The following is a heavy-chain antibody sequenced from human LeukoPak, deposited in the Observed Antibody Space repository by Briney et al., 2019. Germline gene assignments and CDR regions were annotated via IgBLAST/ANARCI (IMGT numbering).Heavy chain of an antibody. CDR2: IYYSGST. Sequence: SETLSLTCTVSGGSISSYYWSWIRQPPGKGLEWIGYIYYSGSTNYNPSLKSRVTISVDTSKNQFSLKLSSVTAADTAVYYCARARGSVDALDYWGQGTLVTVSS. J-gene: IGHJ4*02. D-gene: IGHD5/OR15-5a*01. CDR1: GGSISSYY. V-gene: IGHV4-59*01. CDR3: ARARGSVDALDY.